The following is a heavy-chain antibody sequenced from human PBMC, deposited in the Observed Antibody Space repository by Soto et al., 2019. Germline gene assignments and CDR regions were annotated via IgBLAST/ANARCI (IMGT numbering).Heavy chain of an antibody. CDR3: ARDLSSGWSLIMRDYYYYYGMDV. J-gene: IGHJ6*02. D-gene: IGHD6-19*01. CDR1: GFTFSSYA. CDR2: ISYDGSNK. Sequence: GGSLRLSCAASGFTFSSYAMHWVRQAPGKGLEWVAVISYDGSNKYYADSVKGRFTISRDNSKNTLYLQMNSLRAEDTAVYYCARDLSSGWSLIMRDYYYYYGMDVWGQGTTVTVSS. V-gene: IGHV3-30-3*01.